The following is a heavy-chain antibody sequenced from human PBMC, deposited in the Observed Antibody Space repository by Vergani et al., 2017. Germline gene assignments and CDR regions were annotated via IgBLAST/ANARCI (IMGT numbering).Heavy chain of an antibody. CDR3: ARSSIAARPGLYYYYYYYMDV. Sequence: QVQLVESGGGVVQPGRSLRLSCAASGFTFSSYAMHWVRQAPGKGLEWVAVVSCDGSNKYYADSVKGRFTISRDNSKNTLYLQMNSLRAEDTAVYYCARSSIAARPGLYYYYYYYMDVWGKGTTVTVSS. J-gene: IGHJ6*03. V-gene: IGHV3-30-3*01. CDR2: VSCDGSNK. D-gene: IGHD6-6*01. CDR1: GFTFSSYA.